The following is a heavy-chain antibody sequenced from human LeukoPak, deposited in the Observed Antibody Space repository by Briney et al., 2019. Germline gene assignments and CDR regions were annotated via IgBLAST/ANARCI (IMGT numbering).Heavy chain of an antibody. J-gene: IGHJ4*02. CDR2: INQDGSEK. Sequence: GGSLRLSCAASGFSFSGYWMSWVRQAPGKGLEWVANINQDGSEKYYVDSVKGRFTISRDNAKNSLYLQMNSLTAEDTAVYYCARECFGESTFDSWGQGTLVTVSS. CDR1: GFSFSGYW. D-gene: IGHD3-10*01. CDR3: ARECFGESTFDS. V-gene: IGHV3-7*01.